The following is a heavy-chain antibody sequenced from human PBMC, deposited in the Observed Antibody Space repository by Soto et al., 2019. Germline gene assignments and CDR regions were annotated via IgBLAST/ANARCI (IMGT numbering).Heavy chain of an antibody. CDR1: GFTLSSFP. J-gene: IGHJ6*02. D-gene: IGHD2-2*02. V-gene: IGHV3-23*01. CDR3: TKASSEYLHMDV. CDR2: ITGSGGDK. Sequence: AGSLRLSFAASGFTLSSFPMTWVRQAPGQGLEWVSTITGSGGDKYYADYVKGRFTISRDNSKNTLYLQMSSLRAEDTALYYCTKASSEYLHMDVWGQGTTVTVSS.